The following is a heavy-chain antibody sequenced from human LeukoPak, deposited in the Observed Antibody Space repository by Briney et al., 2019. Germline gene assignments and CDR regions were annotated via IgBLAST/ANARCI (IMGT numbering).Heavy chain of an antibody. J-gene: IGHJ6*03. CDR3: ARDDRLWGGNPNMDV. V-gene: IGHV1-69*05. D-gene: IGHD4-23*01. Sequence: SVKVSCKASVGTFSSYAISWVRQAPGQGLEWMGRIFSIFGPANYPQNFQGRVTISTDKSTTTVYMELSSLRFDDTAVYYCARDDRLWGGNPNMDVWGKGTTVTVS. CDR2: IFSIFGPA. CDR1: VGTFSSYA.